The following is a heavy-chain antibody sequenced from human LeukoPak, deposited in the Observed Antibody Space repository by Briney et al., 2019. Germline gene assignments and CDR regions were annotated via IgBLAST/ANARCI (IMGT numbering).Heavy chain of an antibody. Sequence: GGSLRLSCAASGFTFSSYEMNWVRQAPGKGLEWVSYISSSGSTIYYADSVKGRFTISRDNAKNSLYLQMNSLRAKDTAVYYCARDPWGYQLLSGWFDPWGQGTLVTVSS. CDR1: GFTFSSYE. CDR3: ARDPWGYQLLSGWFDP. J-gene: IGHJ5*02. V-gene: IGHV3-48*03. D-gene: IGHD2-2*01. CDR2: ISSSGSTI.